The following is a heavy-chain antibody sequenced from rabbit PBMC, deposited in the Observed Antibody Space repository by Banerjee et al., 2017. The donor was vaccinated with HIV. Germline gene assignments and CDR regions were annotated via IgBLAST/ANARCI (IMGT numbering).Heavy chain of an antibody. CDR2: INTGSSGST. D-gene: IGHD1-1*01. CDR3: ARDRGTYASSSDYFNL. J-gene: IGHJ4*01. CDR1: GFSFSSNYW. V-gene: IGHV1S40*01. Sequence: QSLEESGGDLVKPGASLTLTCTASGFSFSSNYWMCWVRQAPGKGLEWIGCINTGSSGSTYYASWVNGRFTISKASSTTVTLQMTSLTAADTATYFCARDRGTYASSSDYFNLWGPGTLVTVS.